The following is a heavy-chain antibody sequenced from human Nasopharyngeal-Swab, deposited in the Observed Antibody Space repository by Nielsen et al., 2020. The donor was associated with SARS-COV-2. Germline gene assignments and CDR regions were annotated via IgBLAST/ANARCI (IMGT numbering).Heavy chain of an antibody. CDR3: ARDQGGMFDP. CDR2: ISYDGSNK. J-gene: IGHJ5*02. V-gene: IGHV3-30-3*01. Sequence: GESLKISCAASGFTFSSYAMHWLRQAPGKGLEWVAVISYDGSNKYYADSVKGRFTISRDNSKNTLYLQMNSLRAEDTAVYYCARDQGGMFDPWGQGTLVTVSS. CDR1: GFTFSSYA.